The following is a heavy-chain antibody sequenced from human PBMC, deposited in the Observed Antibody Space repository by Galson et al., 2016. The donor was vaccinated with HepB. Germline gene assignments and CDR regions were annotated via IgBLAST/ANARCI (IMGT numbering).Heavy chain of an antibody. J-gene: IGHJ4*02. CDR1: GYTFTSYD. Sequence: SVKVSCKASGYTFTSYDINWVRQATGQGLEWMGWMNPNSGNTGYAQKFQGRVTMTRNTSISTAYMELSSLRSEDTAVYYCAREGAHIAVAATAFDSWGQGILVTVSS. V-gene: IGHV1-8*01. CDR3: AREGAHIAVAATAFDS. D-gene: IGHD6-19*01. CDR2: MNPNSGNT.